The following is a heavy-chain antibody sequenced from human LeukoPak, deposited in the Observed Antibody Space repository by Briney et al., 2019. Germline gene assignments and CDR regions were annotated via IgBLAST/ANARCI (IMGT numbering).Heavy chain of an antibody. Sequence: ASVKVSCKASGYTFTGYYVHWVRQAPGQGLEWMGWINPNSGGTNYAQKFQGRVTMTRDTSISTAYMELSRLRSDDTAVYYCARDMGYPYYYYYYMDVWGKGTTVTVSS. J-gene: IGHJ6*03. CDR1: GYTFTGYY. CDR3: ARDMGYPYYYYYYMDV. D-gene: IGHD5-12*01. CDR2: INPNSGGT. V-gene: IGHV1-2*02.